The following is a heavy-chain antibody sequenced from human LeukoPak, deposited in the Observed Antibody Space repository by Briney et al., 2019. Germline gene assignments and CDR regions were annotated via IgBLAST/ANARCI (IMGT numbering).Heavy chain of an antibody. J-gene: IGHJ4*02. Sequence: PSETLSLTCTVSGGSISSSSYYWGWIRQPPGKGLEWIGSIYYSGSTYYNPSLKSRATISVDTSKNQFSLKLSSVTAADTAVCYCARGEWLAHYFDYWGQGTLVTVSS. D-gene: IGHD6-19*01. CDR1: GGSISSSSYY. CDR3: ARGEWLAHYFDY. CDR2: IYYSGST. V-gene: IGHV4-39*01.